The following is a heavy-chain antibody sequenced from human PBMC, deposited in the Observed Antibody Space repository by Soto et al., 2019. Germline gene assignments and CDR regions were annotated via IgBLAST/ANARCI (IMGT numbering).Heavy chain of an antibody. V-gene: IGHV4-39*01. J-gene: IGHJ4*02. CDR3: ARLGSSGWYQGSYFDC. CDR2: ILYSGSI. CDR1: GGSITRNNHY. Sequence: QLQLQESGPGLVKPSETLSLTCTVSGGSITRNNHYWGWIRQSPGKGLEWIGSILYSGSINYNPSIKSRFTISVETSKNQFSLKMRSVTAADTAGYYCARLGSSGWYQGSYFDCWGQGTRVTVSP. D-gene: IGHD6-19*01.